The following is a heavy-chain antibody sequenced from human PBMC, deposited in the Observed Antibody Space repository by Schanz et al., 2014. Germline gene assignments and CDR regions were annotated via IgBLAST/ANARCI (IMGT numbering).Heavy chain of an antibody. CDR3: AKHLYQYNYYGMDV. CDR2: VTTGGGA. V-gene: IGHV3-23*01. D-gene: IGHD2-2*02. Sequence: LESGGTLVQPGGSLRLSCAGSELTLSTHAMTWVRQAPGKGLEWVSTVTTGGGAFYADSVKGRFTVSRDNSKNTLSLQLNSLRADDTAVYYCAKHLYQYNYYGMDVWGQGTTVTVSS. CDR1: ELTLSTHA. J-gene: IGHJ6*02.